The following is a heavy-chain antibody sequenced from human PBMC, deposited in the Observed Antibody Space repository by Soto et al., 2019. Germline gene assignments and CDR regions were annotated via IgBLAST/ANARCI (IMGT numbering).Heavy chain of an antibody. CDR1: EYSFASFW. CDR2: IYPGDSDT. V-gene: IGHV5-51*01. Sequence: GESLKISCQGSEYSFASFWIGWVRQMPGKGLEWMGIIYPGDSDTRYSPSFQGQVTISADKSINTAYRYWSSLKASDTAIYYCARRRKSCPTKNDYCHYHMDVWGKGTTVTVSS. CDR3: ARRRKSCPTKNDYCHYHMDV. J-gene: IGHJ6*03. D-gene: IGHD4-17*01.